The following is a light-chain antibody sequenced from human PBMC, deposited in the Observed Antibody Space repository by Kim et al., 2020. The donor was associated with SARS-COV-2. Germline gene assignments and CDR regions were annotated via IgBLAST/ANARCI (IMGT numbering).Light chain of an antibody. CDR3: SSYTRSSTNYV. V-gene: IGLV2-14*03. Sequence: QSVTITRTERTSDVVSINLVTLNQQHPGNAPKLIIYAVSNRPSGVANLFSGSKSGNTASLTISGIQAEDEADYYCSSYTRSSTNYVFGTGTKVTVL. J-gene: IGLJ1*01. CDR2: AVS. CDR1: TSDVVSINL.